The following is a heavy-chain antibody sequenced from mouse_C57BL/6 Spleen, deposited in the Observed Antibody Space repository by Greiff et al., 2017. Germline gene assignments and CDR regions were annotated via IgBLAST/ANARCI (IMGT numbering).Heavy chain of an antibody. D-gene: IGHD1-1*01. CDR1: GYTFTDYE. CDR2: IDPETGGT. CDR3: TRGITTVVGAMDY. J-gene: IGHJ4*01. Sequence: VQLQQSGAELVRPGASVTLSCKASGYTFTDYEMHWVKQTPVHGLEWIGAIDPETGGTAYNQKFKGKAILTADKSSSTAYMELRSLTSEDSAVYYCTRGITTVVGAMDYWGQGTSVTVSS. V-gene: IGHV1-15*01.